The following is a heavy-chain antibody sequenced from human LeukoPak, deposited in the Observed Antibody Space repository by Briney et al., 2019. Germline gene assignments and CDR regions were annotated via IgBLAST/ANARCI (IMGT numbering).Heavy chain of an antibody. D-gene: IGHD2-15*01. CDR2: IRSKANSYAT. V-gene: IGHV3-73*01. CDR1: GLTFSGSV. J-gene: IGHJ4*02. Sequence: GGSLRLSCAASGLTFSGSVMHWVRQASGKGLEWVGRIRSKANSYATAYAASVKGRFTISREDSKNTAYQQLNSLKTEDTAVYYCSVNYGSGDNCYMFWGQGTLVTVSS. CDR3: SVNYGSGDNCYMF.